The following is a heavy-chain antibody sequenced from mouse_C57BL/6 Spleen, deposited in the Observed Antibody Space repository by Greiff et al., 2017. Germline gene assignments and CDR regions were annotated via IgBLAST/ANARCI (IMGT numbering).Heavy chain of an antibody. J-gene: IGHJ3*01. V-gene: IGHV1-50*01. CDR2: IDPSDSYT. Sequence: QVQLQQPGAELVKPGASVKLSCKASGYTFTSYWMQWVKQRPGQGLEWIGEIDPSDSYTNYNQKFKGKATLTVDTSSSTAYMQLSSLTSEDSAVYYCAHGEGSFAYWGQGTLVTVS. CDR1: GYTFTSYW. CDR3: AHGEGSFAY.